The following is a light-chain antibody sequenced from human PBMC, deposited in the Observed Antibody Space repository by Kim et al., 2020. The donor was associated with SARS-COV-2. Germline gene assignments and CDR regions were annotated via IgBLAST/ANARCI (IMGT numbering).Light chain of an antibody. Sequence: QSLLTQPPSASGTPGQRVTISCSGSSSNIGSNYVYWYQQLPGMAPKLLIYRNNRRPSGVPDRFSGSKSATSASLAISGLRPEDEADFYCAAWDDSLSGYVFGTGTKVTVL. J-gene: IGLJ1*01. V-gene: IGLV1-47*01. CDR1: SSNIGSNY. CDR2: RNN. CDR3: AAWDDSLSGYV.